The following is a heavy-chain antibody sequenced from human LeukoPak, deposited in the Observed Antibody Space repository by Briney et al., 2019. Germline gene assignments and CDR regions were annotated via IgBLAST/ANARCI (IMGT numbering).Heavy chain of an antibody. CDR2: IRSKANSYAT. J-gene: IGHJ4*02. Sequence: GGSLRLSCAASGFTFSGSAMHWDRQASGKVLEWVGRIRSKANSYATAYAASVKGRFTISRDDSKNTAYLQMNSLKTEDTAVYYCTRLTGYIYPNFDYWGQGTLVTVSS. CDR3: TRLTGYIYPNFDY. CDR1: GFTFSGSA. D-gene: IGHD5-18*01. V-gene: IGHV3-73*01.